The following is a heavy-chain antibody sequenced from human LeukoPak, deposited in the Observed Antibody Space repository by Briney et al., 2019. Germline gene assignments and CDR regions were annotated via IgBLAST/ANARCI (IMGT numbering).Heavy chain of an antibody. D-gene: IGHD6-19*01. J-gene: IGHJ4*02. Sequence: SETLSLTCSVSGDSISSYYWSWLPQPAGKGLEGLGRIYTSGSTNYNPSLKSRVAISVDKSKNQFSLKLSSVTAADTAVYYCTRDSPGYSSGHFDYWGQGTLVTASS. CDR1: GDSISSYY. CDR3: TRDSPGYSSGHFDY. V-gene: IGHV4-4*07. CDR2: IYTSGST.